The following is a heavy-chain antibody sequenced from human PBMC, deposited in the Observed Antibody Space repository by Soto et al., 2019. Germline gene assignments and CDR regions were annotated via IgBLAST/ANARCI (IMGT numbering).Heavy chain of an antibody. CDR2: ISSSSSTI. D-gene: IGHD4-17*01. CDR1: GFTFSSYS. Sequence: EVQLVESGGGLVQPGGSLRPSCAASGFTFSSYSMNWVRQAPGKGLEWVSYISSSSSTIYYADSVKGRFTISRDNAKNSLYLQMNSLRAEDTAVYYCARFTTAFDYWGQGTLVTVSS. V-gene: IGHV3-48*01. J-gene: IGHJ4*02. CDR3: ARFTTAFDY.